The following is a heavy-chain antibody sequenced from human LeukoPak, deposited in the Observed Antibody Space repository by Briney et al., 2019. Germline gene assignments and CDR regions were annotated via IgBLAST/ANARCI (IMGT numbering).Heavy chain of an antibody. CDR1: GGTFSSYA. V-gene: IGHV1-69*13. D-gene: IGHD4-11*01. CDR3: AREDDYSNYPTGTNAFDI. J-gene: IGHJ3*02. CDR2: IIPIFGTA. Sequence: ASVKVSFKASGGTFSSYAISWVRQAPGQGLEWMGGIIPIFGTANYAQKFQGRVTITADESTSTAYMELSSLRSEDTAVYYCAREDDYSNYPTGTNAFDIWGQGTMVTVSS.